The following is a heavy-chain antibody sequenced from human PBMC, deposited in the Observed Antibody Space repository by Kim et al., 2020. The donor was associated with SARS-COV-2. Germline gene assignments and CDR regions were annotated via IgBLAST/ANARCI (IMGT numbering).Heavy chain of an antibody. J-gene: IGHJ5*02. Sequence: GGSLSLSCAASGFTFTNYAMTWVRQAPGKGLEWVSTITAGGGTTYYADSVRGRFALSRDNSKNTMFLQMNSLRAEDTAVYYCAKASTTATTRWFDPWGQG. D-gene: IGHD4-17*01. CDR3: AKASTTATTRWFDP. V-gene: IGHV3-23*01. CDR2: ITAGGGTT. CDR1: GFTFTNYA.